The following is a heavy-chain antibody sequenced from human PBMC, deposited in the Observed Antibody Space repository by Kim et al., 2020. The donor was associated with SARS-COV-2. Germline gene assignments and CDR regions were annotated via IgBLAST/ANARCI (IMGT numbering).Heavy chain of an antibody. V-gene: IGHV3-21*01. CDR3: AREGITMVRGSPQDWFDP. J-gene: IGHJ5*02. Sequence: GGSLRLSCAASGFTFSSYSMNWVRQAPGKGLEWVSSISSSSSYIYYADSVKGRFTISRDNAKNSLYLQMNSLRAEDTAVYYCAREGITMVRGSPQDWFDPWGQGTLVTVSS. CDR1: GFTFSSYS. D-gene: IGHD3-10*01. CDR2: ISSSSSYI.